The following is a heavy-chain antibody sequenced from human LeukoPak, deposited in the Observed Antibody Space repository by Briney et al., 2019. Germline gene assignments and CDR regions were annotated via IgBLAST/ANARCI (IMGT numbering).Heavy chain of an antibody. Sequence: RGSLRLSCAASGFTFSSYGMHWVRQAPGKGLEWVAVISDDGNNKYYVDSVKGRFTISRDNSKNTLYLQMDSLRAEDTAVYYCAGGLLGCSGGSCYPTDYWGQGTLVIVSS. J-gene: IGHJ4*02. D-gene: IGHD2-15*01. V-gene: IGHV3-30*03. CDR2: ISDDGNNK. CDR3: AGGLLGCSGGSCYPTDY. CDR1: GFTFSSYG.